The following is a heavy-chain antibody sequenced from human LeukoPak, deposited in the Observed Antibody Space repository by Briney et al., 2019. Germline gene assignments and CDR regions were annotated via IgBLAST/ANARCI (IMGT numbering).Heavy chain of an antibody. CDR3: VREDYYDSSLPFDP. V-gene: IGHV1-18*01. CDR2: ISAYNGNT. J-gene: IGHJ5*02. Sequence: ASVKVSCKASGYTFTSYGISWVRQAPGQGIEWMGWISAYNGNTNYAQKLQGRVTMTTDTSTSTAYMELRSLRSDDTAVYYCVREDYYDSSLPFDPWGQGTLVTVSS. D-gene: IGHD3-22*01. CDR1: GYTFTSYG.